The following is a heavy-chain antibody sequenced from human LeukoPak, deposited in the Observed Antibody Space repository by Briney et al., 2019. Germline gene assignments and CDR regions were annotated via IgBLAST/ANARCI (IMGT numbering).Heavy chain of an antibody. V-gene: IGHV1-69*01. CDR2: IIPIFGTA. J-gene: IGHJ4*02. CDR1: GGTFSSYA. Sequence: ASVKVSCKASGGTFSSYAISWVRQAPGQGLEWMGGIIPIFGTANYAQKFQGRVTITADESTSTAYMELSSLRSEDTAVYYCARLRNYGYWAAFDYWGQGTLVTVSS. CDR3: ARLRNYGYWAAFDY. D-gene: IGHD5-18*01.